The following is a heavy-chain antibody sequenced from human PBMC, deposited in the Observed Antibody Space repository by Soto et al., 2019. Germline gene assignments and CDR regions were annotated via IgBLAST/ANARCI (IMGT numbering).Heavy chain of an antibody. D-gene: IGHD3-10*02. V-gene: IGHV4-39*01. CDR2: FYYSGTT. CDR3: AKLVRDDVRRSDLDH. Sequence: PSETLSLTCTVSGDSITASYSNWAWIRQPPGKGLEWIGTFYYSGTTSQNPPLRSRITISGDTSRNQFSLNLRSVTAADSGVCYCAKLVRDDVRRSDLDHWGQGTLVPVSS. J-gene: IGHJ4*02. CDR1: GDSITASYSN.